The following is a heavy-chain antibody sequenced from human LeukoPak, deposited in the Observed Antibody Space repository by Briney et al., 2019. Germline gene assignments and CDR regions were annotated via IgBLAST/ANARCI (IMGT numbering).Heavy chain of an antibody. V-gene: IGHV3-23*01. J-gene: IGHJ4*02. Sequence: PGGTLRLSCAASGFTFSSYGMSWVRQAPGKGLEWVSAISGSGGSTYYADSVKGRFTISRDNSKNTLYLQMNSLRAEDTAVYYCAKGSIAVAGLNYWGQGTLVTVSS. CDR2: ISGSGGST. CDR3: AKGSIAVAGLNY. D-gene: IGHD6-19*01. CDR1: GFTFSSYG.